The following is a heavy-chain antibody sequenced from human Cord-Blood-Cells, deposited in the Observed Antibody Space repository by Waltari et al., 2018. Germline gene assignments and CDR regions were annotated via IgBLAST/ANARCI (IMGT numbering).Heavy chain of an antibody. V-gene: IGHV1-8*03. D-gene: IGHD2-2*01. CDR1: GYTFTSYD. J-gene: IGHJ5*02. CDR3: ARGGDCSSTSCYWFDP. Sequence: QVQLVQSGAEVKKPGASVKVSCKASGYTFTSYDINWVRQATGQGLEWMGGMNPNRGNTGYAQKVQGRVTITRNTSRSTAYRELSSLRSEDTAVYYCARGGDCSSTSCYWFDPWGQGTLVTVSS. CDR2: MNPNRGNT.